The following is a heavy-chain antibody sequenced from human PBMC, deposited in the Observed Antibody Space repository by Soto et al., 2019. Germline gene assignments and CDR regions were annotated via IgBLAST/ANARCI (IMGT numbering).Heavy chain of an antibody. CDR1: GCSIRSSSYY. D-gene: IGHD3-10*01. CDR3: ARQTYYYGSGSSDYFDY. J-gene: IGHJ4*02. Sequence: SATLSLTCTVAGCSIRSSSYYWAWIRQPPGKGLEWIGSIYYSGSTYYNPSLKSRVTISVDTSKNQFSLKLSSVTAADTAVYYCARQTYYYGSGSSDYFDYWGQGTLVTVS. CDR2: IYYSGST. V-gene: IGHV4-39*01.